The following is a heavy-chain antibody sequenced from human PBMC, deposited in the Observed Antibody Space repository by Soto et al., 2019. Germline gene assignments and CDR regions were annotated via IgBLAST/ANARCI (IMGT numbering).Heavy chain of an antibody. D-gene: IGHD3-16*01. J-gene: IGHJ4*02. CDR1: GGSISSSSYY. CDR3: ARHWDWGSLGY. V-gene: IGHV4-39*01. Sequence: PSETLSLTCTVSGGSISSSSYYWGWIRQPPGKGLEWIGSIYYRGNTYYNPSLKSRVAISVDTSKNQFSLKLSSVTAADTAVDYCARHWDWGSLGYWGQGTPVTVSS. CDR2: IYYRGNT.